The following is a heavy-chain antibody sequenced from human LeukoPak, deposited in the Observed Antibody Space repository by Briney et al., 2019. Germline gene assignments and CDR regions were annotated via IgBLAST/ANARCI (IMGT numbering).Heavy chain of an antibody. V-gene: IGHV1-18*01. D-gene: IGHD3-3*02. Sequence: ASVKVSCKASGYTFTSYGISWVRQAPGQGLEWMGWISAYNGNTNYAQKLQGRVTMTTDTSTSTAYMELRSLRSDDTAVYYCAREYRIFGVGNWFDPWGQGTLVTVSS. CDR2: ISAYNGNT. CDR1: GYTFTSYG. J-gene: IGHJ5*02. CDR3: AREYRIFGVGNWFDP.